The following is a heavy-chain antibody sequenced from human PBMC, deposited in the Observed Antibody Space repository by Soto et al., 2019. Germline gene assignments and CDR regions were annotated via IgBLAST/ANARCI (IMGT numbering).Heavy chain of an antibody. CDR2: IYYSGST. Sequence: SETLSLTCTVSGGSISSYYWSWIRQPPGKGLEWIGYIYYSGSTNYNPSLKTRVTISVDTSKSQFSLKLNSVTAADTAVYFCARLEGLATISYYFDFWGPGALVTVSS. J-gene: IGHJ4*02. V-gene: IGHV4-59*08. D-gene: IGHD3-9*01. CDR1: GGSISSYY. CDR3: ARLEGLATISYYFDF.